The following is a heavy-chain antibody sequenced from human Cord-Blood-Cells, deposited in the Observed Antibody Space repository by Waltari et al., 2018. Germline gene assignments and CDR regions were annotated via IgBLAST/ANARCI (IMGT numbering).Heavy chain of an antibody. J-gene: IGHJ3*02. CDR2: IYHRGST. CDR1: GYSISSGYY. D-gene: IGHD6-19*01. CDR3: ARGSDSSGWYGSGDAFDI. V-gene: IGHV4-38-2*01. Sequence: QVQLQESGPGLVKPSETLSLTCAVSGYSISSGYYWGWIRQPPGKGLEWIGSIYHRGSTYYNPSLKSRVTISVDTSKNQFSLKLSSVTAADTAVYYCARGSDSSGWYGSGDAFDIWGQGTMVTVSS.